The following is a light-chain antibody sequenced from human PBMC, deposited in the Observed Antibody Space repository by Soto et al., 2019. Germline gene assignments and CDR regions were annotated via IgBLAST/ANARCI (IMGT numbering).Light chain of an antibody. CDR1: QSVNSN. Sequence: EIVMTQSPATLSVSPGERATLSCRASQSVNSNLAWYQQKPSQAPTLLIYDASTRATGIPARFSGSGSGTEFTLTISSLQSEDFAVYYCQQFDNRPPVTFGQGTRLEIK. V-gene: IGKV3-15*01. CDR3: QQFDNRPPVT. J-gene: IGKJ5*01. CDR2: DAS.